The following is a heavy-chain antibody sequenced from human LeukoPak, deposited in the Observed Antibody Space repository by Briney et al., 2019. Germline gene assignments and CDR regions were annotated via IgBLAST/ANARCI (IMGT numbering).Heavy chain of an antibody. D-gene: IGHD7-27*01. V-gene: IGHV1-46*01. CDR3: AREGTGDLDY. Sequence: GSSVKVSCKASGYTFTGYYMHWVRQAPGQGLEWMGIINPSGGSTSYAQKFQGRVTMTRDTSTSTVYMELSSLRSEDTAVYYCAREGTGDLDYWGQGTLVTVSS. CDR2: INPSGGST. J-gene: IGHJ4*02. CDR1: GYTFTGYY.